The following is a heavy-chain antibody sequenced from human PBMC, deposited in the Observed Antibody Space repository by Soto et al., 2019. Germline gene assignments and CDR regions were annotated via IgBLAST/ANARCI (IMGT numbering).Heavy chain of an antibody. D-gene: IGHD3-9*01. CDR1: GFTFSSYS. Sequence: EVQLVESGGGLVKPGGSLRLSCAASGFTFSSYSMNWVRQAPGKGLEWVSSISSSSSYIYYADSVKGRFTISRDNAKNSLYLQMNSLRAEDTAVYYCARVRTEYLLRYFDLTPLDYWGQGTLVTVSS. V-gene: IGHV3-21*01. J-gene: IGHJ4*02. CDR2: ISSSSSYI. CDR3: ARVRTEYLLRYFDLTPLDY.